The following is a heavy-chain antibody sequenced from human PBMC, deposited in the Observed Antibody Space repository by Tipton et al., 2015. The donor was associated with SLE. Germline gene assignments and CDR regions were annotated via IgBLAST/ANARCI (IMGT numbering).Heavy chain of an antibody. CDR2: INHSGST. Sequence: GLVKPSETLSLTCAVYGGSFSGYYWSWIRQPLGKGLEWIGEINHSGSTNSNPSLKSRVTISVDKSKNQFSLKLSSVTVADTAVYYCAKDYNHDNADYNWGQGTLVIVSS. CDR1: GGSFSGYY. J-gene: IGHJ4*02. V-gene: IGHV4-34*01. D-gene: IGHD4-17*01. CDR3: AKDYNHDNADYN.